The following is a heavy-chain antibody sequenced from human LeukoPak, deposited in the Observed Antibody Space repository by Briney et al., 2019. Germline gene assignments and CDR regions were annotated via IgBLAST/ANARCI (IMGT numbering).Heavy chain of an antibody. Sequence: SGGSLRLSCAVSGFTFSRYTMHWVRQAPGQGLEWVAVISIDGNTKYHADSVRGRFTISRDNSKNTLYLQMNSLRTEDTAVYFCARDHDSGGGGGSWGQGTLVTVSS. CDR3: ARDHDSGGGGGS. D-gene: IGHD1-26*01. V-gene: IGHV3-30-3*01. J-gene: IGHJ5*02. CDR1: GFTFSRYT. CDR2: ISIDGNTK.